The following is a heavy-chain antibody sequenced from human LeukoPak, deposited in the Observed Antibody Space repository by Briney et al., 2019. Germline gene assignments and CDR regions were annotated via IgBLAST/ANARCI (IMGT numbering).Heavy chain of an antibody. Sequence: SETLSLTCSVSGGSISSTNYYWGWIRQPPGKGLEWIGSIYYSGSTYYNPSLKSRVTISVDTSKNQFSLKLSSVTAADTAVYYCARLGGYYDSSGYYWVDYWGQGTLVTVSS. J-gene: IGHJ4*02. V-gene: IGHV4-39*01. CDR1: GGSISSTNYY. CDR2: IYYSGST. D-gene: IGHD3-22*01. CDR3: ARLGGYYDSSGYYWVDY.